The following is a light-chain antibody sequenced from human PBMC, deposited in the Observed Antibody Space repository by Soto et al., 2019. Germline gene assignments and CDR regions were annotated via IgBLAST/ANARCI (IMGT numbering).Light chain of an antibody. Sequence: DIQMTQSPSTLSASVGDRVTITCRASQSISSWLARYQQKPGKAPKLLIYDASSLESGVPSRFSGSGSGTEFTLTISSLQPDDFATYYCQQYNSYSPITFGQGTRLEIK. CDR1: QSISSW. J-gene: IGKJ5*01. V-gene: IGKV1-5*01. CDR2: DAS. CDR3: QQYNSYSPIT.